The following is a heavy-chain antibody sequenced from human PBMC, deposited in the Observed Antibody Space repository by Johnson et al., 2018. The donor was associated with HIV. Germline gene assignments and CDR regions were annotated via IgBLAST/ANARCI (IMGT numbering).Heavy chain of an antibody. CDR2: ISGSGGST. Sequence: VQLVESGGGLIQPGGSLRLSCAASGFTVSSNYMSWVRQAPGKGLEWVSVISGSGGSTYYADSVKGRFPISRDNSKNTLYLQMNSLRAEDTAVYYCAKDSRITMIVVAAFDIWGQGTMVTVSS. CDR3: AKDSRITMIVVAAFDI. D-gene: IGHD3-22*01. J-gene: IGHJ3*02. CDR1: GFTVSSNY. V-gene: IGHV3-23*04.